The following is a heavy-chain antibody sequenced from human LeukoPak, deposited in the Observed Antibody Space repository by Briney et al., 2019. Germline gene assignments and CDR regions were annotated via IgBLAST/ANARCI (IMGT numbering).Heavy chain of an antibody. J-gene: IGHJ6*02. CDR2: INHSGST. Sequence: SETLSLTCAVYGGSFSGYYWSWIRQPPGKGLEWIGEINHSGSTNYSPSLKSRVTISVDTSKNQFSLKLSSVTAADTAVYYRARDPTVTNPYYYYGMDVWGQGTTVTVSS. V-gene: IGHV4-34*01. D-gene: IGHD4-17*01. CDR3: ARDPTVTNPYYYYGMDV. CDR1: GGSFSGYY.